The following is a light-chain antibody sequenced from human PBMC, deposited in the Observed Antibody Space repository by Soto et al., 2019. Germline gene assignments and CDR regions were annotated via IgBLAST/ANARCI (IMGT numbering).Light chain of an antibody. CDR1: QSVSTTY. CDR3: QQYGNSPPLT. CDR2: GAS. J-gene: IGKJ4*01. V-gene: IGKV3-20*01. Sequence: EIVLTQSPDTLSLSLGERATRSCRASQSVSTTYLAWYQQRPGQAPRLLIYGASSRATGIPDRFSGSGSGTDFTLTISRLEPEDFAMYYCQQYGNSPPLTFGGGTKVEIK.